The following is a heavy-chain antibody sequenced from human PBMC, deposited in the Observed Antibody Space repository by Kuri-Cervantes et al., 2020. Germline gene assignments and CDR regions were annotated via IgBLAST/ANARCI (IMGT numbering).Heavy chain of an antibody. Sequence: ESLKISCAASGFTFSDYYWSWIRQPPGKGLEWIGEINHSGSTNYNPSLKSRVTISVDTSKNQFSLKLSSVTAADTAVYYCARGRIAAAGTRWFDPWGQGTLVTVSS. CDR3: ARGRIAAAGTRWFDP. CDR1: GFTFSDYY. J-gene: IGHJ5*02. D-gene: IGHD6-13*01. CDR2: INHSGST. V-gene: IGHV4-34*01.